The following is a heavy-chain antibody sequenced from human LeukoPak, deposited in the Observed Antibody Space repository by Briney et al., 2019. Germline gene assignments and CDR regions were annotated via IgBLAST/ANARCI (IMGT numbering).Heavy chain of an antibody. Sequence: ASVNVPCKVSGYTLTELSMHWVRPAPGKGLEWMGGFDPEDGETIYAQKFQGRVTMTEDTSTDTAYMELSSLRSEDTAVYYCATDYIVGATGFGRDAFDIWGQGTMVTVSS. CDR3: ATDYIVGATGFGRDAFDI. CDR2: FDPEDGET. J-gene: IGHJ3*02. D-gene: IGHD1-26*01. CDR1: GYTLTELS. V-gene: IGHV1-24*01.